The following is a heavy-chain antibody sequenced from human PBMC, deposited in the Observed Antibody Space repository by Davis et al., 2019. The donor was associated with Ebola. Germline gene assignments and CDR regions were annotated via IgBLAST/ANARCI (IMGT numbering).Heavy chain of an antibody. J-gene: IGHJ4*02. V-gene: IGHV4-39*07. D-gene: IGHD3-16*01. CDR1: GVSISSSSYY. CDR3: AERGGSV. CDR2: INYSGST. Sequence: PSETLSLTCTVSGVSISSSSYYWGWIRQPPGKGLEWIGTINYSGSTYYNPSLKSRVTISVDTSKNQFSLKLTSVTAADTAMYYCAERGGSVWGQGTLVTVSS.